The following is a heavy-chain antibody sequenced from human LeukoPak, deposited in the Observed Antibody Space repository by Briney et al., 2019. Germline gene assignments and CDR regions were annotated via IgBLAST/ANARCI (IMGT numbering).Heavy chain of an antibody. J-gene: IGHJ3*02. CDR1: GGTFSSYT. CDR2: IIPILGIA. D-gene: IGHD2-2*03. Sequence: SVKASCKASGGTFSSYTISWVRQAPGQGLEWMGRIIPILGIANYAQKFQGRVTITADKSTNTAYMELSSLRSEDTAVYYCARTGQVVDIVAQQKTDIANSPLDIWGQGTMVTVSS. V-gene: IGHV1-69*02. CDR3: ARTGQVVDIVAQQKTDIANSPLDI.